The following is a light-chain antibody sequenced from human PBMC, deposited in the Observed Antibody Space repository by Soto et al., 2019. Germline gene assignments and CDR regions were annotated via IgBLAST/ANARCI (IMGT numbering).Light chain of an antibody. J-gene: IGLJ2*01. CDR3: QTWGTAIHDVV. Sequence: QTVVTQSPSASASLGASVKLTCTLSSGHTNYAIAWHQQQPDKGPRYLMKVNSDGSHNKGDGIPDRFSGSSSGTERHLTISSLQSEDEADYYCQTWGTAIHDVVFGGGTKLTVL. CDR1: SGHTNYA. CDR2: VNSDGSH. V-gene: IGLV4-69*01.